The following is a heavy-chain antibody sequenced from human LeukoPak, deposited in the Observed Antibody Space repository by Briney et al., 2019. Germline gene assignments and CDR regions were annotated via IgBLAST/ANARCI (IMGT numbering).Heavy chain of an antibody. CDR3: ARVQDTYYYDSSGYYPLDY. D-gene: IGHD3-22*01. CDR1: GYTFTSYG. Sequence: GASVKVSCKASGYTFTSYGISWVRQAPGQRLEWMGWISAYNGNTNYAQKLQGRVTMTTDTSTSTAYMELRSLRSDDTAVYYCARVQDTYYYDSSGYYPLDYWGQGTLVTVSS. CDR2: ISAYNGNT. J-gene: IGHJ4*02. V-gene: IGHV1-18*01.